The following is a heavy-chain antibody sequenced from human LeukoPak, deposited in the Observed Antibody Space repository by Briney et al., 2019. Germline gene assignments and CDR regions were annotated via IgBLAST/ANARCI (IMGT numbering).Heavy chain of an antibody. J-gene: IGHJ4*02. CDR1: GYTFTNHD. Sequence: ASVKVSCKASGYTFTNHDINWVRQASGQGLEWMGWMNPKSGNTGYLQKFQGRVTMTRDTSMSTAFMELSSLTSEDTAVYYCVTAPRYSAYVPFDQWGQGTLVTVSS. CDR2: MNPKSGNT. V-gene: IGHV1-8*01. D-gene: IGHD5-12*01. CDR3: VTAPRYSAYVPFDQ.